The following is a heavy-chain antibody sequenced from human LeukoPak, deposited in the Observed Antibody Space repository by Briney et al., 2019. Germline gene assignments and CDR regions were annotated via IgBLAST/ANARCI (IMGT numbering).Heavy chain of an antibody. D-gene: IGHD3-3*01. CDR3: ARAINYDFWSGYPLDV. V-gene: IGHV4-59*11. CDR2: IYYSGST. Sequence: SETLSLTCTVSGGSISSRYWSWIRQPPGKGLEWIGYIYYSGSTNYNPSLKSRVTISADTSKNQFSLKLSSVTAADTAVYYCARAINYDFWSGYPLDVWGKGTTVTVSS. CDR1: GGSISSRY. J-gene: IGHJ6*04.